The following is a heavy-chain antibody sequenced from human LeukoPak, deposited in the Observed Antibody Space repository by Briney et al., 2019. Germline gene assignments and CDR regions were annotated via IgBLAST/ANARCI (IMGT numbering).Heavy chain of an antibody. J-gene: IGHJ4*02. CDR1: GFTFRTYT. D-gene: IGHD6-13*01. V-gene: IGHV3-21*04. CDR2: ISSSSSYI. CDR3: ATRTAAGSDY. Sequence: PGGSLRLSCAASGFTFRTYTMNWVRQAPGKGLEWVSSISSSSSYIHYADSVKGRFTISRDNAKNSLYLQMNSLRAEDTAVYYCATRTAAGSDYWGQGTLVTVSS.